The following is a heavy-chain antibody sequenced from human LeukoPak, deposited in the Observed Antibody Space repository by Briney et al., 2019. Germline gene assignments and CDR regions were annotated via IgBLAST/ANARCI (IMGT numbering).Heavy chain of an antibody. CDR1: GFSFTNYA. CDR3: AKGAQFDFWSGYTLEYFDV. J-gene: IGHJ4*02. Sequence: GGSLRLSCAASGFSFTNYAMNWVRQAPGKGLEWVSFISASGTNTHYTDSVKGRFTISRDNSKNTVYLQINSLRADDTAAYYCAKGAQFDFWSGYTLEYFDVWGKGTLVTVSS. CDR2: ISASGTNT. V-gene: IGHV3-23*01. D-gene: IGHD3-3*01.